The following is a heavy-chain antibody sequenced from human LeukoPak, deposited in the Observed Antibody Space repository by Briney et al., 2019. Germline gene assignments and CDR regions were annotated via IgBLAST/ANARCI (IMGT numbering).Heavy chain of an antibody. V-gene: IGHV3-7*01. J-gene: IGHJ4*02. CDR3: ARDPAETYSDFWSGYYDY. D-gene: IGHD3-3*01. CDR1: GFTFSSYW. CDR2: IKQDGSEK. Sequence: GGSLRLSCAASGFTFSSYWMSWVRQAPGKGLEWVANIKQDGSEKYYVDSVKGRFTISRDNAKNSLYLQMNSLRAEDTAVYYCARDPAETYSDFWSGYYDYWGQGTLVTVSA.